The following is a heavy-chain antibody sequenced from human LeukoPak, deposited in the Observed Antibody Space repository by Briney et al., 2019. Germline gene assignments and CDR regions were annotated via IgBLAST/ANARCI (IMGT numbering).Heavy chain of an antibody. CDR3: ARDYGGSSPFDY. Sequence: GGSLRLSCAASGFTFSSFGMHWVRQTPGKGLEWVAFIRYDGNSKYNADSVKGRFTISRDNSKNTLYLQMNSLRPEDTAVYYCARDYGGSSPFDYWGQGTLVTVSS. V-gene: IGHV3-30*02. CDR1: GFTFSSFG. J-gene: IGHJ4*02. D-gene: IGHD4-23*01. CDR2: IRYDGNSK.